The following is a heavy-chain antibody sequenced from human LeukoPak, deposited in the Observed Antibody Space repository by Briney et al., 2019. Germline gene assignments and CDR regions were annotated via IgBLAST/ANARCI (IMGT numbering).Heavy chain of an antibody. J-gene: IGHJ4*02. V-gene: IGHV3-11*01. CDR1: GFTFSDYY. CDR2: ISSSGSTI. Sequence: GGSLRLSYAASGFTFSDYYMSWIRQAPGKGLEWVSYISSSGSTIYYADSVKGRFTISRDNAKNSLYLQMNSLRAEDTAVYYCARERNYDFWSGYYEYYFDYWGQGTLVTVSS. D-gene: IGHD3-3*01. CDR3: ARERNYDFWSGYYEYYFDY.